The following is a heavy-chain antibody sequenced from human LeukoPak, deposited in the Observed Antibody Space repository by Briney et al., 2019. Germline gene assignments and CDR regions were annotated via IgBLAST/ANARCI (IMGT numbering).Heavy chain of an antibody. Sequence: GASVKVSCKASGYTFTGYGISWVRQAPGQGLEWMGWISAYNGNTNYAQKLQGRVTMTTDTSTSTAYMELRSLRSDDTAVYYCARGYSSGWYQIHDAFDIWGQGTMVTVSS. CDR3: ARGYSSGWYQIHDAFDI. CDR1: GYTFTGYG. V-gene: IGHV1-18*01. D-gene: IGHD6-19*01. J-gene: IGHJ3*02. CDR2: ISAYNGNT.